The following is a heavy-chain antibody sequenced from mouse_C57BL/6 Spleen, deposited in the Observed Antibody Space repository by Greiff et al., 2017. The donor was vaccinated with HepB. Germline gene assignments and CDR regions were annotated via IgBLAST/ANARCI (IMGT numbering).Heavy chain of an antibody. V-gene: IGHV1-22*01. CDR3: ARGRYPYAMDY. CDR1: GYTFTDYN. Sequence: EVKLMESGPELVKPGASVKMSCKASGYTFTDYNMHWVKQSHGKSLEWIGYINPNNGGTSYNQKFKGKATLTVNKSSSTAYMELRSLTSEDSAVYYCARGRYPYAMDYWGQGTSVTVSS. J-gene: IGHJ4*01. CDR2: INPNNGGT.